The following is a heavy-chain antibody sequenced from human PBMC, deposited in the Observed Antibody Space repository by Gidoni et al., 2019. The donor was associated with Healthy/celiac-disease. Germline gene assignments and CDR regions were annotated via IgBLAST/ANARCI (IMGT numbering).Heavy chain of an antibody. CDR1: GFTFDDYA. CDR2: ISWNSGSI. Sequence: EVQLVESGGGLVQPGRSLRLSCAASGFTFDDYAMHWVRQAPGKGLEWVSGISWNSGSIGYADSVKGRFTISRDNAKNSLYLQMNSLRAEDTALYYCAKDLGYCSGGSCLLFDYWGQGTLVTVSS. J-gene: IGHJ4*02. D-gene: IGHD2-15*01. CDR3: AKDLGYCSGGSCLLFDY. V-gene: IGHV3-9*01.